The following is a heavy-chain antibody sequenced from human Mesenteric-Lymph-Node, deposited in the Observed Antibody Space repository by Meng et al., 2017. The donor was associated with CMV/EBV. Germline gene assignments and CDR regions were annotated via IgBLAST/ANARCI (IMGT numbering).Heavy chain of an antibody. CDR3: VGSTSIGLDY. CDR2: INHSGRT. D-gene: IGHD1-1*01. V-gene: IGHV4-34*01. CDR1: GGSFNAYC. Sequence: AETLSLTCDVYGGSFNAYCWSWIRQSPGKGLEWIGEINHSGRTKYNPSLMSRFTISVNTSKNQFSLRLSYVTPADTAVYYCVGSTSIGLDYWGLGTLVTVSS. J-gene: IGHJ4*02.